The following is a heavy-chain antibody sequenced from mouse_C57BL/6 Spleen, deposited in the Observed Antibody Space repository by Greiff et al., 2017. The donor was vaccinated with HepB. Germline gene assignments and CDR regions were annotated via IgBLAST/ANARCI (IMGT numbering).Heavy chain of an antibody. CDR3: ARRPIYYDYDYAMDY. CDR2: ISSGSSTI. V-gene: IGHV5-17*01. J-gene: IGHJ4*01. D-gene: IGHD2-4*01. Sequence: EVKLMESGGGLVKPGGSLKLSCAASGFTFSDYGMHWVRQAPEKGLEWVAYISSGSSTIYYADTVKGRFTISRDNAKNTLFLQRTSLRSEDTAMYYCARRPIYYDYDYAMDYWGQGTSVTVSS. CDR1: GFTFSDYG.